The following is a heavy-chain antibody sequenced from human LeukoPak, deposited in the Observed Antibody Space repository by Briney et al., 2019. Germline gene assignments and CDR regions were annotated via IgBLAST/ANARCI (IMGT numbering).Heavy chain of an antibody. D-gene: IGHD2-15*01. Sequence: NPWGSLRLSCAASGFTFSDYYMSWIRQAPGKGLEWVSYISSSGSTIYYADSVKGRFTISRDNAKNSLHLQMNSLRAEDTAVYYCARDRYCSGGSCYWTRDFDYWGQGTLVTVSS. J-gene: IGHJ4*02. CDR2: ISSSGSTI. CDR3: ARDRYCSGGSCYWTRDFDY. V-gene: IGHV3-11*04. CDR1: GFTFSDYY.